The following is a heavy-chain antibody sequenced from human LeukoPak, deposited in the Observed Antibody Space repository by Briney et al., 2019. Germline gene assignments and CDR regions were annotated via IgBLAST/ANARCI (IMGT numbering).Heavy chain of an antibody. J-gene: IGHJ6*02. CDR1: RFAFSSYS. CDR3: ARDQWLAYYYHGMDV. CDR2: ITSSSSTI. Sequence: GGSLRLSCAASRFAFSSYSINWVRQAPGKGLEWLSYITSSSSTIYYADSVKGRFTISRDNAKNSLYLQMNSLRDEDTAVYYCARDQWLAYYYHGMDVWGQGTTVTVSS. D-gene: IGHD6-19*01. V-gene: IGHV3-48*02.